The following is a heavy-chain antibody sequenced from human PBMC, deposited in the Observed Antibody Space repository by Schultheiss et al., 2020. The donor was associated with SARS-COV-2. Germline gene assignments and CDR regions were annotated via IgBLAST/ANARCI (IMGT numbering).Heavy chain of an antibody. V-gene: IGHV4-34*01. D-gene: IGHD5-12*01. CDR2: INHSGST. CDR1: GGSFSGYY. CDR3: ASGVRVATPIGYYYYGMDV. J-gene: IGHJ6*02. Sequence: SQTLSLTCAVYGGSFSGYYWSWIRQPPGKGLEWIGEINHSGSTNYNPSLKSRVTISVDTSKNQFSLKLSSVTAADTAVYYCASGVRVATPIGYYYYGMDVWGQGTTVTISS.